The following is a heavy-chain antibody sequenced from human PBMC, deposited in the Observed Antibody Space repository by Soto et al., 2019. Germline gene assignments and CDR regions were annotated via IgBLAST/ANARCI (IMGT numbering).Heavy chain of an antibody. J-gene: IGHJ4*02. CDR2: ISYDGSNK. CDR3: AKNQHDYGDYYFDY. CDR1: GFTFSSYG. Sequence: QVQLVESGGGVVQPGRSLRLSCAASGFTFSSYGMHWVRQAPGKGLEWVAVISYDGSNKYYADSVKGRFTISRDNSKNTLYLQMNSLRAEDTAVYYCAKNQHDYGDYYFDYWGQGTLVTVSS. V-gene: IGHV3-30*18. D-gene: IGHD4-17*01.